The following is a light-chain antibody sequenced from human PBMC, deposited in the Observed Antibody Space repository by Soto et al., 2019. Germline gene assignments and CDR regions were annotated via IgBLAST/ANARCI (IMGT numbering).Light chain of an antibody. J-gene: IGKJ4*01. Sequence: IQLTQCPSSLSASVGDRVAITCRASQSISNSLKWYQQKPGKAPNLLIYGTSSLQSGVPSRFSGSGSGTEFTLTISSLEPEDFAVYSCQQRSNWPPLTGGGGTKVDI. V-gene: IGKV1-39*01. CDR3: QQRSNWPPLT. CDR1: QSISNS. CDR2: GTS.